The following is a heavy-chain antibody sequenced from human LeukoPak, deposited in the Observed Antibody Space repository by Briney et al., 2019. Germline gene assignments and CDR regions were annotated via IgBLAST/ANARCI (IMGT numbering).Heavy chain of an antibody. V-gene: IGHV3-21*01. D-gene: IGHD4-23*01. J-gene: IGHJ4*02. CDR1: GFTFSSYS. Sequence: GGSLRLSCAASGFTFSSYSMNWVRQAPGKGLEWVSSISSSSSYIYYADSVKGRFTISRDNAKNSLYLQMNSLRAEDTAVYYCARKTVVGSYFDYWGQGTPVTVSS. CDR2: ISSSSSYI. CDR3: ARKTVVGSYFDY.